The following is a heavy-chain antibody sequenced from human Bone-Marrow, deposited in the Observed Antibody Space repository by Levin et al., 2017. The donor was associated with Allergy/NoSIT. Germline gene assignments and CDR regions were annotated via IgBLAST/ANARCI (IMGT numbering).Heavy chain of an antibody. Sequence: GESLKISCAASGFTLSQYWMTWVRQAPGKGLEWVAKIKPDGSEKYYVDSVKGRFTISRDNTRKSLSLEMNNLRSADTAVYFCARESFSASSGLDYYYGLDVWGQGTTVTVSS. J-gene: IGHJ6*02. D-gene: IGHD6-6*01. CDR3: ARESFSASSGLDYYYGLDV. V-gene: IGHV3-7*01. CDR1: GFTLSQYW. CDR2: IKPDGSEK.